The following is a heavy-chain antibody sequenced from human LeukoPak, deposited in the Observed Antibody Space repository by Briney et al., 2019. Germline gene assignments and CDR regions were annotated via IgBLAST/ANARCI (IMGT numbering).Heavy chain of an antibody. J-gene: IGHJ4*02. Sequence: PGGSLRLSCAASGFTFSSYSMNWVRQAPGKGLEWVSFISTISSYIYYADSVKGRFTISRDNSKNSLYLQMNSLRAEDTAVYYCARDQDWNDRGGLDYWGQGTLVIVSS. CDR1: GFTFSSYS. V-gene: IGHV3-21*01. CDR3: ARDQDWNDRGGLDY. D-gene: IGHD1-1*01. CDR2: ISTISSYI.